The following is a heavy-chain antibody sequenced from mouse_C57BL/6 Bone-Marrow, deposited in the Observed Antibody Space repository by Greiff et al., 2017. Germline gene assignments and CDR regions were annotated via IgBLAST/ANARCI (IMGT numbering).Heavy chain of an antibody. CDR3: ASDYYGSSWDY. CDR2: INPSSGYT. D-gene: IGHD1-1*01. J-gene: IGHJ2*01. V-gene: IGHV1-7*01. CDR1: GYTFTSYW. Sequence: QVHVKQSGAELAKPGASVKLSCKASGYTFTSYWMHWVKQRPGQGLEWIGYINPSSGYTKYNQKFKDKATLTADKSSSTAYMQLSSLTYEDSAVYYCASDYYGSSWDYWGQGTTLTVSS.